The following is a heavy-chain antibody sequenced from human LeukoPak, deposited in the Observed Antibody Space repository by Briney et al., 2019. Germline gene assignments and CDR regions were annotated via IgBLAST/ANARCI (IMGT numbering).Heavy chain of an antibody. V-gene: IGHV4-59*08. Sequence: SETLSLTCTVSGGSISTYYCSWIRQSPGQGLEWIGYIYYSGSTNYNPSLKSRVTISIDTSKNQFSLRLNSVTAADTAVYYCARHGSSWSFDYWGQGILVTVSS. CDR1: GGSISTYY. D-gene: IGHD6-13*01. J-gene: IGHJ4*02. CDR3: ARHGSSWSFDY. CDR2: IYYSGST.